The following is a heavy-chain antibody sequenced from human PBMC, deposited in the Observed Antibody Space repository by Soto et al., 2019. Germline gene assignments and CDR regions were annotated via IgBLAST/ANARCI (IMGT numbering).Heavy chain of an antibody. CDR1: GFTFSNYW. CDR2: IDHDGPT. J-gene: IGHJ4*02. CDR3: VRDSHGDY. V-gene: IGHV3-74*01. Sequence: EVQLVESGGGLVQPGGSLRLYCAGSGFTFSNYWMHWVRQAPGKGLEWVSRIDHDGPTDYADSVRGRFTISRDNAENTLYLQMNSLRPEYTAVYYCVRDSHGDYWGQGTLVTVSS.